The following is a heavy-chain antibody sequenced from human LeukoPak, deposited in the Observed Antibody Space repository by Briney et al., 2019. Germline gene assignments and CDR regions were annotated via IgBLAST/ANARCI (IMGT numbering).Heavy chain of an antibody. Sequence: GGPLRLSCAASGFTFSRYSMNWVRQAPGKGLEWVSFISTFSNTIYYADFVKGRFTISRDNAKNSLYLQMNSLRVEDTAVYYCARDYDEYGGYWGQGTLVTVSS. D-gene: IGHD4-17*01. J-gene: IGHJ4*02. CDR3: ARDYDEYGGY. CDR2: ISTFSNTI. V-gene: IGHV3-48*01. CDR1: GFTFSRYS.